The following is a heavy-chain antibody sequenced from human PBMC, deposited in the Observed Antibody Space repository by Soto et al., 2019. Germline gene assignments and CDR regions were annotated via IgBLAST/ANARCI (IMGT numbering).Heavy chain of an antibody. CDR2: ISHGDDTV. CDR3: AREGDGNYFYFDY. CDR1: GFTFSSYG. J-gene: IGHJ4*02. V-gene: IGHV3-48*03. D-gene: IGHD1-26*01. Sequence: EVQLVESGGDLVQPGRSLRLSCIGSGFTFSSYGMNWVRQAPGKGLEWVSYISHGDDTVYYSDSVKGRFTISRDNAKNSLHLQMNNLRVEDSAVYYCAREGDGNYFYFDYWGQGTLVTVSS.